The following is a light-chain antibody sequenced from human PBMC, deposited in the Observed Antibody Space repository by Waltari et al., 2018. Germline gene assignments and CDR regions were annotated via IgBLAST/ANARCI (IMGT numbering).Light chain of an antibody. CDR3: QVWDSISDHPYAV. CDR1: NIGRTS. Sequence: SYVLTQPPSVSVAPRQTARITCGGYNIGRTSVHWYQQKPGQAPVLVVYDNRDRPSGIPERFSGSNSGNTATLTISRVEAGDEADYYCQVWDSISDHPYAVFGGGTKLTVL. CDR2: DNR. V-gene: IGLV3-21*02. J-gene: IGLJ2*01.